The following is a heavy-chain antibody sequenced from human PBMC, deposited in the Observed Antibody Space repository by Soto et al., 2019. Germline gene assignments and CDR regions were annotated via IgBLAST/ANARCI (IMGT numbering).Heavy chain of an antibody. CDR2: INHSGST. CDR3: ARAKDCSSTSCPLRLGYHYYMDV. CDR1: GGSFSGYY. V-gene: IGHV4-34*01. Sequence: NPSETLSLTCAVYGGSFSGYYWSWIRQPPGKGLEWIGEINHSGSTNYNPSLKSRVTISVDTSKNQFSLKLSSVTAADTAVYYCARAKDCSSTSCPLRLGYHYYMDVWGKGTTVTVSS. J-gene: IGHJ6*03. D-gene: IGHD2-2*01.